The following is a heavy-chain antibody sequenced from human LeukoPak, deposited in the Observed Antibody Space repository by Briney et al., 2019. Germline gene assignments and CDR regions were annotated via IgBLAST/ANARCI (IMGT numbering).Heavy chain of an antibody. V-gene: IGHV4-39*07. J-gene: IGHJ4*02. CDR3: ARVSSQKTFDS. D-gene: IGHD2-15*01. Sequence: SETLSLTCTVSGGSISSRSYYWGWIRQPPGKGLEWIGEIYHSGSTNYDPSLKTRVTISVDKSKNQFSLRLNSVTAADAAVYYCARVSSQKTFDSWGQGTLVLVSS. CDR2: IYHSGST. CDR1: GGSISSRSYY.